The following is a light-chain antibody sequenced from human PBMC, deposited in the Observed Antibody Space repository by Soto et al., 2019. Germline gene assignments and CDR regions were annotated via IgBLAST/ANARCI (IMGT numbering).Light chain of an antibody. CDR1: SSDVWSYNL. CDR3: CSYAGSSTYVL. J-gene: IGLJ2*01. CDR2: EDS. Sequence: QSVLTQPASVSGSPGQSITISCTGTSSDVWSYNLVSWYQQHPGKVPKLMIYEDSRRPSGVFNRFSGSKSCNTACLKICGLQAEDEADYFCCSYAGSSTYVLFGGGTKVTVL. V-gene: IGLV2-23*01.